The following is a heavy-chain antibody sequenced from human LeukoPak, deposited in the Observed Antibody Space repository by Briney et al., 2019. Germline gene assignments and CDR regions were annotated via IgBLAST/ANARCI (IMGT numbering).Heavy chain of an antibody. Sequence: GGSLRLSCAASGFTFTSYTMNWVRQAPGKGLEWVSSISSNSDYKYYADSVKGRFTISRDSAKNSLYLQMNSLRAEDTAVYYCARASIRPFDYWGQGTLVTVSS. CDR2: ISSNSDYK. CDR3: ARASIRPFDY. CDR1: GFTFTSYT. D-gene: IGHD2-2*01. J-gene: IGHJ4*02. V-gene: IGHV3-21*01.